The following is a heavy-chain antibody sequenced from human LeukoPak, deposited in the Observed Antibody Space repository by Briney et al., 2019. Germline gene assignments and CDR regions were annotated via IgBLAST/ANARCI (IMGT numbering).Heavy chain of an antibody. D-gene: IGHD4/OR15-4a*01. CDR1: GFTFSSYG. Sequence: GGSLRLSCAASGFTFSSYGMSWVRQAPGKGLEWVSGISGSGGSTYYADSVKGRFTISRDNSKNTLYLQMNSLRAEDTAVYYCARRAGAYSHPYDYWGQGTLVTVSS. J-gene: IGHJ4*02. CDR3: ARRAGAYSHPYDY. CDR2: ISGSGGST. V-gene: IGHV3-23*01.